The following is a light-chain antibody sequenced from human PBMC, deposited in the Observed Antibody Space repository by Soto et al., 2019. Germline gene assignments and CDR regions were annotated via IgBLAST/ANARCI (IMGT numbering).Light chain of an antibody. CDR1: QSISNS. CDR3: QKHDTAPLT. V-gene: IGKV1-39*01. Sequence: DIQMTQSPSSLSASVGDRVTITCRASQSISNSLNWYQQKPGKAPNLLIYGTSSLQNGVPSRFGGSGSGTDFTLTISSLQPEDVATYYCQKHDTAPLTFGGGTKVDIK. J-gene: IGKJ4*01. CDR2: GTS.